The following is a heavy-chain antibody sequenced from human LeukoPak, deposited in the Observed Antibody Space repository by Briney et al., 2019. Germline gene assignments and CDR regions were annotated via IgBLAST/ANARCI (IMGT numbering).Heavy chain of an antibody. CDR2: ISYDGSNK. CDR3: AKSPGNYFDY. Sequence: GGSLRLSCAASGFTFSSYAMHWVRQAPGKGLEWVAVISYDGSNKYYADSVKGRFTISRDNSKNTLYLQMNSLRAEDTAVYYCAKSPGNYFDYWGQGTLVTVSS. V-gene: IGHV3-30-3*01. J-gene: IGHJ4*02. CDR1: GFTFSSYA. D-gene: IGHD6-13*01.